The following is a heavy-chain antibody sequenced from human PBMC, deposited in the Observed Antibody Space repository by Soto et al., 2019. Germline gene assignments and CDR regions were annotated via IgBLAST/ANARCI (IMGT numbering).Heavy chain of an antibody. D-gene: IGHD6-19*01. Sequence: QVQLVQSETEVEKPGSSVKVSCKASGGTFSSYAISWVRQAPGQGLEWMGGIIPIIGTANYAQKFQGRVTITADESTSTAYMELSSLRSEDTAVYYCARPPGIAVAGSSNYYYGMDVWGQGTTVTVSS. J-gene: IGHJ6*02. CDR3: ARPPGIAVAGSSNYYYGMDV. CDR2: IIPIIGTA. V-gene: IGHV1-69*12. CDR1: GGTFSSYA.